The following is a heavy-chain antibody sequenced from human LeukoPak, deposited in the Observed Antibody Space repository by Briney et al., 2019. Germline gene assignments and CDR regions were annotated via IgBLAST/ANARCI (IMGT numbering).Heavy chain of an antibody. CDR2: IYYSGST. CDR3: ATQGGGYYGSGSYYPLDY. V-gene: IGHV4-39*01. D-gene: IGHD3-10*01. Sequence: PSETLSLTCTVSGGSISSSSYSWGWLRQPPGKGLEWIGSIYYSGSTYYNPSLKSLVTISVSTSKNPFSLKLSSVTAADTAVYYCATQGGGYYGSGSYYPLDYWGQGTLVTVSS. J-gene: IGHJ4*02. CDR1: GGSISSSSYS.